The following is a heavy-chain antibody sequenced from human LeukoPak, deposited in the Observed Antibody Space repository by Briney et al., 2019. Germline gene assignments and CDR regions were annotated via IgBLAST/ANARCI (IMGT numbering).Heavy chain of an antibody. CDR2: INWNGGST. Sequence: PGGSLRLSCAASGFTFDDYGMSWVRQAPGKGLEWVSGINWNGGSTGYADSVKGRFTISRDNAKNSLYLQMNSLRAEDTALYYCARAPAYDHYYFYHMDVWGKGTTVTVSS. J-gene: IGHJ6*03. V-gene: IGHV3-20*04. D-gene: IGHD3-22*01. CDR3: ARAPAYDHYYFYHMDV. CDR1: GFTFDDYG.